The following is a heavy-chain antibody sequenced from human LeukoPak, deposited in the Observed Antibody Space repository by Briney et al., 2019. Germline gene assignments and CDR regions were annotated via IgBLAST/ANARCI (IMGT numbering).Heavy chain of an antibody. D-gene: IGHD3-22*01. CDR2: IIPILGIA. CDR3: ARDNKNDYYDSSGYYYA. J-gene: IGHJ5*02. V-gene: IGHV1-69*04. CDR1: GGTFSSYA. Sequence: GASVKVSCKASGGTFSSYAISWVRQAPGQRLEWMGRIIPILGIANYAQKFQGRVTITADKSTSTAYMELSSLRSEDTAVYYCARDNKNDYYDSSGYYYAWGQGTLVTVSS.